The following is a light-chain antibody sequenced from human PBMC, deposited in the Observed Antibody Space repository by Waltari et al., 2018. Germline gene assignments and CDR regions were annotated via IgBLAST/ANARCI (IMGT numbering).Light chain of an antibody. CDR2: GAS. J-gene: IGKJ1*01. V-gene: IGKV3D-15*01. CDR1: QGVSSG. Sequence: EIVLTQSPGTLTASPGDKVTPSCRASQGVSSGLAWYHQKPGQSPRLLVYGASARATGIPARFSGRGSGTDFTLTISSLESEDSGVYYCQQYNDTPLPTFGQGTKVEI. CDR3: QQYNDTPLPT.